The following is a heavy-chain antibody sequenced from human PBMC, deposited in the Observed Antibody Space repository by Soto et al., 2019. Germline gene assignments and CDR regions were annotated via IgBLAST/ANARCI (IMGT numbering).Heavy chain of an antibody. J-gene: IGHJ4*02. Sequence: QVQLVQSGAEVKKPGSSVKVSCKASGGTFSSYAISWVRQAPGQGLEWMGGIIPIFGTANYAQKFQGRVKITADESTSTAYMELSSLRSEDTAVYYCARARGDYYDSSGYYLHYWGQGTLVTVSS. CDR3: ARARGDYYDSSGYYLHY. D-gene: IGHD3-22*01. CDR2: IIPIFGTA. CDR1: GGTFSSYA. V-gene: IGHV1-69*12.